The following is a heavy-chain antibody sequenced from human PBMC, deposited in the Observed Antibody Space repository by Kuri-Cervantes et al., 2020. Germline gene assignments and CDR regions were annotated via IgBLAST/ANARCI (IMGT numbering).Heavy chain of an antibody. CDR3: ARGYSGYDSVFDY. J-gene: IGHJ4*02. CDR2: IYSGGST. CDR1: GFTVSSNY. V-gene: IGHV3-53*01. D-gene: IGHD5-12*01. Sequence: ETLSLTCAASGFTVSSNYMSWVRQAPGKGLEWVSVIYSGGSTYYADSVKGRFTISRDNSKNTLYLQMNSLRAEDTAVYYCARGYSGYDSVFDYWGQGTLVTVSS.